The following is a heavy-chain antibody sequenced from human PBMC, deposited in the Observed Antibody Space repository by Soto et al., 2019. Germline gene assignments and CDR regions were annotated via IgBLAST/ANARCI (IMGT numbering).Heavy chain of an antibody. CDR2: IYYSGST. D-gene: IGHD3-3*01. J-gene: IGHJ1*01. CDR1: GGSISSSSYY. V-gene: IGHV4-39*01. Sequence: SETLSLTCTVSGGSISSSSYYWGWIRQPPGKGLEWIGSIYYSGSTYYNPSLKSRVTISVDTSKNQFSLKLSSVTAADTAVYYCARQYYDFWSGYFFRHWGQGTLVTVSS. CDR3: ARQYYDFWSGYFFRH.